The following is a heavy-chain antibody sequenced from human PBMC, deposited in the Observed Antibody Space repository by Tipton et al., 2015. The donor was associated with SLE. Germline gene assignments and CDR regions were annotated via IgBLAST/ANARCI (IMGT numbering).Heavy chain of an antibody. Sequence: TLSLTCTVSGDSINSYYWSWIRQPPGEGLEWIGYIYYREGTNYSPSLKSRVTISMGMSKNLLSLELSSVTAADTAVYYCARGVAHYFDLGTFDIWGQGTVVTVSS. J-gene: IGHJ3*02. CDR1: GDSINSYY. V-gene: IGHV4-59*12. CDR3: ARGVAHYFDLGTFDI. D-gene: IGHD3-22*01. CDR2: IYYREGT.